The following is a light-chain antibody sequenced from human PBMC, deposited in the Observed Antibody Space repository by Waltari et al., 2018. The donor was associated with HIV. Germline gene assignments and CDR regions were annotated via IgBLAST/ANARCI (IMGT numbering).Light chain of an antibody. CDR3: AVWDVSLNGRV. CDR2: RNY. Sequence: QSVLSQPPSASGTPGQRVTFSCSGSSSNIGSNPVYWYQQFPGTAPKLLIYRNYQRPSGVPDRFSGSKSGTSASLAISGLRSEDEADYYCAVWDVSLNGRVFGGGTKLTVL. J-gene: IGLJ3*02. V-gene: IGLV1-47*01. CDR1: SSNIGSNP.